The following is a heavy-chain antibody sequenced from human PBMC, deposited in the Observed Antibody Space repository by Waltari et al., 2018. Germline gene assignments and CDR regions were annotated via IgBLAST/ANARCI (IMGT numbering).Heavy chain of an antibody. J-gene: IGHJ4*02. D-gene: IGHD3-3*01. CDR3: AGAPSWVRFLEN. CDR1: EVTFSTSA. Sequence: QVQLVESGGGVVQPGRSLRLSCTASEVTFSTSAMHWVRQAPGKGLGWMAVRSAGGDAEVYADSGKGRFSISRDKSKSTLYLQMNGLRGDDTAVYFCAGAPSWVRFLENWGQGTLVTVSS. V-gene: IGHV3-30*01. CDR2: RSAGGDAE.